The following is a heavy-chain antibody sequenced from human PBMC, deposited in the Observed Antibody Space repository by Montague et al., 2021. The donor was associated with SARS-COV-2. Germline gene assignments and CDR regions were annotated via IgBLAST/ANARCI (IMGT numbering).Heavy chain of an antibody. D-gene: IGHD4-17*01. J-gene: IGHJ6*02. CDR1: GFSLSTSGMC. CDR3: ARIPAVTTGLNYYYYYGMDV. CDR2: IAWDXDK. Sequence: PALVKPTQTLTLTCTFSGFSLSTSGMCVSWIRPPPGKALEWLALIAWDXDKYYSTSLKTRLTISKDTSKNQVVLTMTNMDPVDTATYYCARIPAVTTGLNYYYYYGMDVWGQGTTVTVSS. V-gene: IGHV2-70*01.